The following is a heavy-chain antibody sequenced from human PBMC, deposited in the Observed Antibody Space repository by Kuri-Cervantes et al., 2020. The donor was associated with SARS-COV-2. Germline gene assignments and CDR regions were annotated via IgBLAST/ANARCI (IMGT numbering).Heavy chain of an antibody. J-gene: IGHJ6*03. Sequence: GSLRLSCTVSGGSISSSSYYWGWIRQPPGKGLEWIGSIYYSGSTYYNPSLKSRVTISVDTSKNQFSLKLSSVTAADTAVYYCARTSGYSSSWSLYYYYYMDVWGKGTTVTVSS. D-gene: IGHD6-13*01. CDR2: IYYSGST. V-gene: IGHV4-39*01. CDR1: GGSISSSSYY. CDR3: ARTSGYSSSWSLYYYYYMDV.